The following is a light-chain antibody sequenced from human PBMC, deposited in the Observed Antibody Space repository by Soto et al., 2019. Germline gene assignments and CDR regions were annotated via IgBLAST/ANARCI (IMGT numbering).Light chain of an antibody. V-gene: IGLV2-8*01. J-gene: IGLJ1*01. Sequence: QSVLTQPPSVSGSPGQAVTISCTGTTSDVGGYNYVSWYQQHPGKAPKLMISEVSRRPSGVPERFSGSKSGNTASLTVSGLQADDEAHYYCSSYAGSNNFVFGTGTKVTVL. CDR1: TSDVGGYNY. CDR3: SSYAGSNNFV. CDR2: EVS.